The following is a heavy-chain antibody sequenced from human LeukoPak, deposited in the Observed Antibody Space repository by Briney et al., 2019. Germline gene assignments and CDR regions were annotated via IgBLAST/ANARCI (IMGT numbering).Heavy chain of an antibody. V-gene: IGHV1-69*13. J-gene: IGHJ6*03. Sequence: ASVKVSCKASGGTFSSYAISWVRQAPGQGLEWMGGIIPIFGTANYAQKFQGRVTITADESTSTAYMELSSLRSEDTAVYYCARDAQKGILRDYYYYYMDVWGKGTTVTVSS. D-gene: IGHD4-17*01. CDR1: GGTFSSYA. CDR3: ARDAQKGILRDYYYYYMDV. CDR2: IIPIFGTA.